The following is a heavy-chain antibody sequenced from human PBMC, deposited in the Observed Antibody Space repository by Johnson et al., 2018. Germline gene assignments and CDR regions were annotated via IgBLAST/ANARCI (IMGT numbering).Heavy chain of an antibody. D-gene: IGHD3-3*01. J-gene: IGHJ1*01. CDR3: AAWSGGSRDLEH. CDR2: ISWNSGRI. V-gene: IGHV3-9*01. Sequence: VQLVQSGGGLVQPGGSLRLSCAASGLMFDDYVMHWVRQVPGKGLEWVAGISWNSGRIDYGDTVKGRFTISRDNAKKSLYLQMNSLRAEDTAVYFCAAWSGGSRDLEHWGQGTLVTVSS. CDR1: GLMFDDYV.